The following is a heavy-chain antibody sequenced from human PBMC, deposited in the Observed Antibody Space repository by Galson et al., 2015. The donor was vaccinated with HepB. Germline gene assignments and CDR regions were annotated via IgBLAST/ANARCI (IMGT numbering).Heavy chain of an antibody. CDR2: ISSSGAVI. D-gene: IGHD1-1*01. CDR3: ARGRPGTFTVLGN. CDR1: QFTFSSYA. J-gene: IGHJ4*02. Sequence: SLRLSCAASQFTFSSYAMSWVRQAPGKGLEWVSVISSSGAVIYYADSVRGRFTISRDDAKNTLYLQLNSLRAEDTAIYYCARGRPGTFTVLGNWGQGTLVTVSS. V-gene: IGHV3-23*01.